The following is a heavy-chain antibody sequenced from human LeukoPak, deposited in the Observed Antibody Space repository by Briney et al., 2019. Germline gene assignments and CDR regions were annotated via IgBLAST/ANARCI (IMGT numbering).Heavy chain of an antibody. CDR3: ARDPAYGALDY. Sequence: GGSLRLSCTASGLPFSHQWMTWVCQAPGKGLEWMANISPDGSKRGLVDSVGGRFTISRDNAKNSVYLQMNSLGPEDTAVYFCARDPAYGALDYWGRGTLVIVSS. CDR2: ISPDGSKR. D-gene: IGHD4-17*01. CDR1: GLPFSHQW. J-gene: IGHJ4*02. V-gene: IGHV3-7*01.